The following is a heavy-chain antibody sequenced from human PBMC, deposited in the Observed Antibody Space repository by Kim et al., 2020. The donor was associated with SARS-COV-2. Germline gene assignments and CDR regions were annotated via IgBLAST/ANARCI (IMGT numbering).Heavy chain of an antibody. CDR3: ARRVSMGHWGSSDPSNWL. V-gene: IGHV4-59*08. Sequence: SETLSLTCTVSGDSITHYFWNWIRQSPGNGLEWIGHVSHSGNNVYNPSSESRVTLFMDTAKNQFSLNLRSVTDADTAAYYCARRVSMGHWGSSDPSNWL. D-gene: IGHD3-10*01. J-gene: IGHJ5*01. CDR1: GDSITHYF. CDR2: VSHSGNN.